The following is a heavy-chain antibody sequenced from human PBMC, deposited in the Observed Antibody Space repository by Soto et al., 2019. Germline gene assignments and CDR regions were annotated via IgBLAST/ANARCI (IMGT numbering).Heavy chain of an antibody. Sequence: ASVKVSCKASGYTFTGYYMHWVRQAPGQGLEWMGWINPNSGGTNYAQKFQGWVTMTRDTSISTAYMELSRLRSDDTAVYYCARDHPYSSSSRGFDPWGQGTMVTVYS. CDR3: ARDHPYSSSSRGFDP. J-gene: IGHJ5*02. CDR1: GYTFTGYY. D-gene: IGHD6-6*01. V-gene: IGHV1-2*04. CDR2: INPNSGGT.